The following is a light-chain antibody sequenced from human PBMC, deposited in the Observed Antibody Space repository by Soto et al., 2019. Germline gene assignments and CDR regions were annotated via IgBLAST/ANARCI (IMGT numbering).Light chain of an antibody. Sequence: DIPMTQSPSSLSASVGDRVTITCRTSQSISSYLNWYQQKPGTAPKLLIYAASSLQSGVPSRFSGSGSGTDFTLTISNLQPQDFAAYYCQQSYSTPFTFGQGTRLEIK. CDR3: QQSYSTPFT. CDR1: QSISSY. V-gene: IGKV1-39*01. CDR2: AAS. J-gene: IGKJ5*01.